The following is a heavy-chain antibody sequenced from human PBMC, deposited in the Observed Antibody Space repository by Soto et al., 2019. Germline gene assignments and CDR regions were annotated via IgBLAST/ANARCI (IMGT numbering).Heavy chain of an antibody. CDR1: GFTFSSYA. V-gene: IGHV3-23*01. J-gene: IGHJ6*02. CDR2: ISGSGGST. D-gene: IGHD3-3*01. Sequence: PGGSLRLSCAASGFTFSSYAMSWVRQAPGKGLEWVSAISGSGGSTYYADSVKGRFTISRDNSKNKLYLQMNSLRAEDTAVYYCAKDFYYDFWSGYLVPNGMDVWGQGTTVTVSS. CDR3: AKDFYYDFWSGYLVPNGMDV.